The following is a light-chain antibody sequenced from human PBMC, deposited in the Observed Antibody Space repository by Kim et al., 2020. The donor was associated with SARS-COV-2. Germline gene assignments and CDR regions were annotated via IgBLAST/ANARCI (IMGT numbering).Light chain of an antibody. V-gene: IGLV2-14*03. CDR1: SSDVGGYNC. J-gene: IGLJ2*01. CDR2: DVS. Sequence: SITISCTGTSSDVGGYNCVSWYQQHPRKAPKLMIYDVSNRPSGVSNRFSGSKSGNTASLTISGLQAEDEADYYCSSYTSSSTLSVVFGGGTQLTVL. CDR3: SSYTSSSTLSVV.